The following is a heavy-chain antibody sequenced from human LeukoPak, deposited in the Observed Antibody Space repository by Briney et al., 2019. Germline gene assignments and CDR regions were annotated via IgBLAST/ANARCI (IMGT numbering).Heavy chain of an antibody. V-gene: IGHV3-23*01. CDR1: GFTFRSHA. CDR3: AKDFRIGYSAHFDY. Sequence: GGSLRLSCVGSGFTFRSHAMSWVRQAREKGLEFVSGIYENGGTTYYADSVKGRFSISRDNSKNTLYLQMDSLRGEDTAVYYCAKDFRIGYSAHFDYWGQGALVTVSS. J-gene: IGHJ4*02. CDR2: IYENGGTT. D-gene: IGHD2-21*01.